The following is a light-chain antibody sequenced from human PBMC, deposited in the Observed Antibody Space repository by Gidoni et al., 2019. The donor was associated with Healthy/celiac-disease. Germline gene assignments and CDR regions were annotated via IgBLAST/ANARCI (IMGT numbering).Light chain of an antibody. V-gene: IGKV3-11*01. CDR2: YSY. CDR3: QQRSNGPPT. J-gene: IGKJ1*01. Sequence: LSREQRSTLDWVVTQCALNLLATLEQKAGQSPRATHYYSYNVGTGIPARFSGSGSGTDFTLTISGLQPEDFAAYYCQQRSNGPPTFGQGTKVEIK. CDR1: QCALNL.